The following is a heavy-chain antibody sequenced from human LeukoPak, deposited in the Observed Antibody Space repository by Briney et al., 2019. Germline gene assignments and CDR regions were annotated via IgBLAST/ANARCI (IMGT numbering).Heavy chain of an antibody. Sequence: GGSLRLSCAASGFTFSSYAMSWVRQAPGKGLEWVSAISGSGGSTYYADSVKGRFTISSDNYKNTLYLQMNRLRAEDTAVYYCAKVCMIKSIPGGDYGMDVWGQGTTVTVSS. V-gene: IGHV3-23*01. J-gene: IGHJ6*02. CDR1: GFTFSSYA. D-gene: IGHD2-8*01. CDR3: AKVCMIKSIPGGDYGMDV. CDR2: ISGSGGST.